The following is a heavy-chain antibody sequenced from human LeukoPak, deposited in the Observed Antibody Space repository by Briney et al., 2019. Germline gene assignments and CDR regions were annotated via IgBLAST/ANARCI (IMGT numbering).Heavy chain of an antibody. J-gene: IGHJ4*02. CDR2: ISGSGGST. V-gene: IGHV3-23*01. CDR1: GFTFSSYA. CDR3: AKDHYYGSGSYPDY. Sequence: GGSLRLSCAASGFTFSSYAMSWVRQAPGKGLEWVSAISGSGGSTYYADSVKGRFTISRDNSKNTLYLQMNSLTAEDTAVYYCAKDHYYGSGSYPDYWGQGTLVTVSS. D-gene: IGHD3-10*01.